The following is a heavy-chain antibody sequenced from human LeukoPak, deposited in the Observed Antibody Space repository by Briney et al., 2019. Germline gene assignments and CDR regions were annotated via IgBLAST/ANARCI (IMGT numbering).Heavy chain of an antibody. V-gene: IGHV4-39*07. CDR1: GGSISSGPYF. J-gene: IGHJ1*01. Sequence: SETLSLTCSVSGGSISSGPYFWSWIRQPPGKGLEWIGSGSTYYNPSLKSRVTISVDTSKNQFSLKLSSVTAADTAVYFCASPRGDDSGGHYTWYFHHWGQGILVTVSS. CDR2: SGST. D-gene: IGHD3-22*01. CDR3: ASPRGDDSGGHYTWYFHH.